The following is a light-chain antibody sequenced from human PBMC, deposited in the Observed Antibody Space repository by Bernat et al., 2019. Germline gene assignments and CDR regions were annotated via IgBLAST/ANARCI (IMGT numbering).Light chain of an antibody. Sequence: EIVLTQSPATLSLSPGERATLSCRASQSVSSYIAWYQQKPGQAPRLLIYDASNRATGIPARFSGSGSATDSTLTISSLEPEDFAVYYCQQRSSWPITFGQGTRLEIK. CDR2: DAS. V-gene: IGKV3-11*01. J-gene: IGKJ5*01. CDR1: QSVSSY. CDR3: QQRSSWPIT.